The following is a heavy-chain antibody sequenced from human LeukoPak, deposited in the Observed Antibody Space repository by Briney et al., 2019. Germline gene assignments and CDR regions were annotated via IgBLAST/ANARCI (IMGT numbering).Heavy chain of an antibody. CDR2: IYYSGST. J-gene: IGHJ4*02. D-gene: IGHD3-3*01. V-gene: IGHV4-59*01. Sequence: SETLSLTCTVSGGSISSYYWSWIRPPPGKGLEWVGYIYYSGSTNYNPSLKSRVTISVDTSKNQFSLKLSSVTAADTAVYYCARGAWGITIFGVVITYFDYWGQGTLVTVSS. CDR3: ARGAWGITIFGVVITYFDY. CDR1: GGSISSYY.